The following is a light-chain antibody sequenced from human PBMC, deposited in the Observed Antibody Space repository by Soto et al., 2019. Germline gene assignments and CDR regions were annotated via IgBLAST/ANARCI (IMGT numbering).Light chain of an antibody. CDR1: SSDVGGYNY. J-gene: IGLJ2*01. Sequence: QSALTQPPSASGSPGQSVTISCTGTSSDVGGYNYVSWYQQHPGKAPKLMIYEVSKRPSGVPDRFPGSNSGNTASLPVSGLQAEDDAGYYCSSYAGSNHLVFGVGTKLT. CDR2: EVS. V-gene: IGLV2-8*01. CDR3: SSYAGSNHLV.